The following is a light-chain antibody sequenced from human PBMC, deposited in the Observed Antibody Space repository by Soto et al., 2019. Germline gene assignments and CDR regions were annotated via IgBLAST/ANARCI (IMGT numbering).Light chain of an antibody. CDR2: GAS. CDR1: QSVGRNY. V-gene: IGKV3-20*01. Sequence: EIVLTQSPGTLSLSPGESATLSCRASQSVGRNYLAWYQQKPGQAPRLLIYGASNRATGIPDRFSGSGSGADFTLTISRLEPEDFAVYYCQQYGSPPVTFGQGTKLEIK. J-gene: IGKJ2*01. CDR3: QQYGSPPVT.